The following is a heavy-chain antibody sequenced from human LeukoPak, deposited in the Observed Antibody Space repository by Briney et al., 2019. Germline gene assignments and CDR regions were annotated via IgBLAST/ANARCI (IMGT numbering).Heavy chain of an antibody. J-gene: IGHJ3*02. CDR3: AGSYDYSNYEDAFDI. CDR1: GFTFSSYW. V-gene: IGHV3-74*01. Sequence: GGSLRLSCAASGFTFSSYWMHWVRQAPGKGLVWVSRINSDGSSTSYADSVKGRFTISRDNAKNTLYLQMNSLRAEVTAVYYCAGSYDYSNYEDAFDIWGQGTMVTVSS. CDR2: INSDGSST. D-gene: IGHD4-11*01.